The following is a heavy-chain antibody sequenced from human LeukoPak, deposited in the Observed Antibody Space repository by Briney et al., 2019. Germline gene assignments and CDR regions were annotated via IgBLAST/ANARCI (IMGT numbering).Heavy chain of an antibody. Sequence: PSETLSLTCTVSGGSISSYYWSWIRQPPGKGLEWIGRIYTSGSTNYNPSLKSRVTMSVDTSKNQFSLKLSSVTAADTAVYYCARDMTDGSGKYYYGMDVWGQGITVTVSS. CDR1: GGSISSYY. J-gene: IGHJ6*02. CDR3: ARDMTDGSGKYYYGMDV. D-gene: IGHD3-10*01. CDR2: IYTSGST. V-gene: IGHV4-4*07.